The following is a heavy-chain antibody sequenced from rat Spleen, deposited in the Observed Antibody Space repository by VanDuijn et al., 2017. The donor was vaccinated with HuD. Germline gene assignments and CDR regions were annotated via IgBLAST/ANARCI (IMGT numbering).Heavy chain of an antibody. Sequence: EVQLVESGGGLVRPGGSLKLSCSVSGFTFSNFDMAWVRQAPKKGPEWVTTIIYDSSRTYYRDSVKGRFTVSRDNAKSTLYLQMDSLSSEDTATYYCARRYDFDYWGQGVMVTVSS. D-gene: IGHD1-11*01. V-gene: IGHV5-7*01. CDR3: ARRYDFDY. CDR1: GFTFSNFD. J-gene: IGHJ2*01. CDR2: IIYDSSRT.